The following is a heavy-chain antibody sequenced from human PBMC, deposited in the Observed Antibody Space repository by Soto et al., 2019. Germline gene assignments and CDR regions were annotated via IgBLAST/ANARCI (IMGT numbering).Heavy chain of an antibody. CDR1: GFTFSSYA. D-gene: IGHD6-6*01. CDR2: ISYDGSNK. Sequence: VGSLRLSCAASGFTFSSYAMHWVRQAPGKGLEWVAVISYDGSNKYYADSVKGRFTISRDNSKNTLYLQMNSLRAEDTAVYYCARGVYSSSSYYFDYWGQGTLVTVSS. CDR3: ARGVYSSSSYYFDY. V-gene: IGHV3-30-3*01. J-gene: IGHJ4*02.